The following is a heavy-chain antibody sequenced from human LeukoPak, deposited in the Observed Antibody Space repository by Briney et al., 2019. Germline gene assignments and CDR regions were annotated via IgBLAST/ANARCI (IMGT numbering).Heavy chain of an antibody. J-gene: IGHJ6*02. CDR3: ARAPITMVRGVYYDMDV. CDR2: INPNSGGT. V-gene: IGHV1-2*04. Sequence: ASVKVSCKASGYTFTVYYMHWVRQAPGQGLEWMGWINPNSGGTNYAQKFQGWVTMTRDTSISTAYMELSRLRSDDTAVYYCARAPITMVRGVYYDMDVWGQGTTVTVSS. CDR1: GYTFTVYY. D-gene: IGHD3-10*01.